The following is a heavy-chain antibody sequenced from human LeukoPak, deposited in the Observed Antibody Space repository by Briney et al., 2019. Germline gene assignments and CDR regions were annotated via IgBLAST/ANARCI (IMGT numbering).Heavy chain of an antibody. CDR3: AKDLIQPGHYLDY. V-gene: IGHV3-23*01. D-gene: IGHD2-2*01. Sequence: GGSLRLSCAASGFTFSTYDMSWVRQAPGKGLEWVSVISGSSAGTNYADSVKGRFTISRDNSKNTLYLQMNSPRAEDTALYYCAKDLIQPGHYLDYWGQGALVTVSS. CDR2: ISGSSAGT. J-gene: IGHJ4*02. CDR1: GFTFSTYD.